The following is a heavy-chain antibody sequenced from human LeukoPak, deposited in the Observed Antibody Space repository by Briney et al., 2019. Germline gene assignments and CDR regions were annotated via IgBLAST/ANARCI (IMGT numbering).Heavy chain of an antibody. J-gene: IGHJ3*02. Sequence: ASVKVPCKASGYTFTGYYMHWVRQAPGQGLEWMGWINPNSGGTNYAQKFQGWVTMTRDTSISTAYMELSRLRSDDTAVYYCARGGIYSSSWYGFTDAFDIWGQGTMVTVSS. D-gene: IGHD6-13*01. CDR1: GYTFTGYY. V-gene: IGHV1-2*04. CDR2: INPNSGGT. CDR3: ARGGIYSSSWYGFTDAFDI.